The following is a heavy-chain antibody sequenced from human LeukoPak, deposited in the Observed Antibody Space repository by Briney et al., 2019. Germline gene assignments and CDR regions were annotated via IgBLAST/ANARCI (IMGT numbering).Heavy chain of an antibody. J-gene: IGHJ3*02. CDR1: GGSISSYY. V-gene: IGHV4-59*01. CDR2: IYYSGST. CDR3: ARDYVYYDILTGYYRPIHAFDI. Sequence: SETLSLTCTVSGGSISSYYWSWIRQPPGTGLEWIGYIYYSGSTNYNPSLKSRVTISVDTSKNQFSLKLSSVTAADTAVYYCARDYVYYDILTGYYRPIHAFDIWGQGTMVTVSS. D-gene: IGHD3-9*01.